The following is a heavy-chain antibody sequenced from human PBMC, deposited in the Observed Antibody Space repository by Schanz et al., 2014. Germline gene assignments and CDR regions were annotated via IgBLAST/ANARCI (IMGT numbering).Heavy chain of an antibody. CDR2: ISPYNGNT. J-gene: IGHJ4*02. D-gene: IGHD3-22*01. V-gene: IGHV1-18*01. CDR1: GYTFSSYG. CDR3: AGAFDSSGYYFDY. Sequence: QVQLVQSGAEVKKPGASVKVSCKTSGYTFSSYGITWVRQAPGQGLEWMGWISPYNGNTNYAPKVQGRVTVTTDTSTSTVYMELSGHRSEDTAVYYCAGAFDSSGYYFDYWGQGTLVTVSS.